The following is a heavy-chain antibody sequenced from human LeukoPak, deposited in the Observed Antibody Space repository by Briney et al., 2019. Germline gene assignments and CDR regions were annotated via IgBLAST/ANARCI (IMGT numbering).Heavy chain of an antibody. CDR3: ATSPRMAPLGAFDI. CDR1: GYTLTELS. V-gene: IGHV1-24*01. D-gene: IGHD2-8*01. J-gene: IGHJ3*02. CDR2: FDPEDGET. Sequence: ASVKVSCKVSGYTLTELSMHWVRQAPGKGLEWMGGFDPEDGETIYAQKFQGRVTMTEDTSTDTAYMELSSLRSEDTAVYYCATSPRMAPLGAFDIWGQGTMVTVSS.